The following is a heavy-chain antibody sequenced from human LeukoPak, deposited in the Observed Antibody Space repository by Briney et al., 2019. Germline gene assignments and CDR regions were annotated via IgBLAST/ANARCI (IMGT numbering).Heavy chain of an antibody. V-gene: IGHV3-23*01. CDR2: ISGSGGST. Sequence: PGGSLRLSCAASGFTFSSYAMSWVRQAPGKGLEWVSAISGSGGSTYYADSVKGRFTISRDNSKNTLYLQMKSLRAEDTAVYYCAKGALIVVVPAAIDYWGQGTLVTVSS. D-gene: IGHD2-2*01. CDR1: GFTFSSYA. CDR3: AKGALIVVVPAAIDY. J-gene: IGHJ4*02.